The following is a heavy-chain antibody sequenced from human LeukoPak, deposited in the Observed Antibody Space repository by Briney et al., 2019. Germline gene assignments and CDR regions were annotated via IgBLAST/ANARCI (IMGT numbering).Heavy chain of an antibody. CDR1: GFTFSSYG. CDR2: ISGSGGST. D-gene: IGHD3-3*01. V-gene: IGHV3-23*01. Sequence: GGSLRLSCAASGFTFSSYGMSWVRQAPGKGLEWVSAISGSGGSTYYADSVKGRFTISRDNSKNTLYLQMNSLRAEDTAVYYCAKADLYYDFWSGYYTGGGSYFDYWGQGTLVTVSS. CDR3: AKADLYYDFWSGYYTGGGSYFDY. J-gene: IGHJ4*02.